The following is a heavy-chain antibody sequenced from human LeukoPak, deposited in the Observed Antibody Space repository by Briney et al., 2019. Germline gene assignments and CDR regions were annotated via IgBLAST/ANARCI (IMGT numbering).Heavy chain of an antibody. CDR3: ARVATASYYYGMDV. D-gene: IGHD4-17*01. J-gene: IGHJ6*02. CDR2: LYTGGST. CDR1: GFTVSSNY. Sequence: PGGSLRLSCEASGFTVSSNYMSWVRQAPGKGLEWVSVLYTGGSTYYADSVKGRLTISRDNSKNTLYLESNNLRAEDTAVYYCARVATASYYYGMDVWGHGTTVTVSS. V-gene: IGHV3-66*01.